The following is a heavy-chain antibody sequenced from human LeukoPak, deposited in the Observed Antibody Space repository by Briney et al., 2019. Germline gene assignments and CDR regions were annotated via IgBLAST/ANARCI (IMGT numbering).Heavy chain of an antibody. CDR3: ARAPGAALD. CDR1: GGSISSGSYY. Sequence: SETLSLTCTVSGGSISSGSYYWSWIRQPPGKGLEWIGEINHRGSTNYNPPLKSRVTVSLDTSKNQFSLKLSSVTAADTAVYYCARAPGAALDWGQGTLVTVSS. CDR2: INHRGST. J-gene: IGHJ4*02. V-gene: IGHV4-39*07. D-gene: IGHD2-15*01.